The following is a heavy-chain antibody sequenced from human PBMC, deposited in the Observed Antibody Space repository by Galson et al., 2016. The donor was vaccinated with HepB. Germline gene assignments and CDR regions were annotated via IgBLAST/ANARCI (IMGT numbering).Heavy chain of an antibody. V-gene: IGHV3-23*01. CDR2: ISGTGGST. D-gene: IGHD3-16*01. J-gene: IGHJ4*02. Sequence: LRLSCAASGFPFATSAMSWVRQAPGKGLQWVSGISGTGGSTYYADFVKGRFTISGDNSKNTLHLEMNSLRAEDTAVYYCANRGLRGSPPGPLYYFDSWGQGTLVTVSS. CDR1: GFPFATSA. CDR3: ANRGLRGSPPGPLYYFDS.